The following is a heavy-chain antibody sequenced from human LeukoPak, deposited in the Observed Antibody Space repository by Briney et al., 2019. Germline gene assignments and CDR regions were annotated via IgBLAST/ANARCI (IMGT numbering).Heavy chain of an antibody. CDR1: GFTFRTYA. V-gene: IGHV3-23*01. CDR3: ARDPGYAVYYFDY. J-gene: IGHJ4*02. Sequence: GGSLRLSCAASGFTFRTYAMSWVRQAPGKGLEWVSTISGNGGSTYYADSVRGRFTISRDNSKSTLYLQMNSLRAGDTAVYYCARDPGYAVYYFDYWGQGTLVTVSS. D-gene: IGHD1-1*01. CDR2: ISGNGGST.